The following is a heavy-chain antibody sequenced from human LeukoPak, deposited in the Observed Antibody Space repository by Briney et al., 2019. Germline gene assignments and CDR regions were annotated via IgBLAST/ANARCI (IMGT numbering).Heavy chain of an antibody. Sequence: GGSLRLSCAASGFTFSSYAMSWVRQAPGKGLEWVSAISGSGGSTYYADSVKGRFTISRDDSKNTLYLQMNSLRAEDTAVYYCAKDLPWLRSPRHFDYWGQGTLVTVSS. CDR1: GFTFSSYA. J-gene: IGHJ4*02. CDR3: AKDLPWLRSPRHFDY. CDR2: ISGSGGST. D-gene: IGHD5-12*01. V-gene: IGHV3-23*01.